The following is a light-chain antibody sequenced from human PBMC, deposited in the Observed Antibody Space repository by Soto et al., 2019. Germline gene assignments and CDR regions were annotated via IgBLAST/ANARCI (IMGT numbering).Light chain of an antibody. CDR2: EVS. J-gene: IGLJ3*02. V-gene: IGLV2-14*01. CDR3: SSYTGSIWV. Sequence: QSVLTQPASVSGSPGQSITISCTGTSSDVGGYNYVSWYQQHPGKAPKLMIYEVSNRPSGVSNRFSGSKSGNTASLTISGLQAEDEADYYCSSYTGSIWVFGGGTKVTVL. CDR1: SSDVGGYNY.